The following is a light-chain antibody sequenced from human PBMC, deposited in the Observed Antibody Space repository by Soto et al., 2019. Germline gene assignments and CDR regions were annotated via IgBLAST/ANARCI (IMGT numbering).Light chain of an antibody. J-gene: IGKJ4*02. V-gene: IGKV3-11*01. Sequence: EIVLTQSPATLSLSPGERATLSCRASQSISSYLGWYQQKPGQAPRLLIYEVSKRATGIPARFSGSGSGTDFTSTISSLEPEYLAVYFCQKRVNGPTFGGGTK. CDR2: EVS. CDR1: QSISSY. CDR3: QKRVNGPT.